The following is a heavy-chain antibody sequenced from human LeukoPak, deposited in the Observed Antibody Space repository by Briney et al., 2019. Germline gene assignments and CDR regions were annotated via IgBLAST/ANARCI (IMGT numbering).Heavy chain of an antibody. V-gene: IGHV4-34*01. D-gene: IGHD3-16*02. CDR2: INHSGST. Sequence: SETLSLTCGVYGGSFSGYYWSWIRQPPGKGLEWIGEINHSGSTNYNPSLKSRVTISVDTSKNQFSLKLSSVTAADTAVYYCARGGYDYIWGSYRYNWFDPWGQGTLVTVSS. J-gene: IGHJ5*02. CDR1: GGSFSGYY. CDR3: ARGGYDYIWGSYRYNWFDP.